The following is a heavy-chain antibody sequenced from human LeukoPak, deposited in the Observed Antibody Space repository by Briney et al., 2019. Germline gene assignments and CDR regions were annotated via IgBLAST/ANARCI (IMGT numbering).Heavy chain of an antibody. D-gene: IGHD3-10*01. CDR1: GFTVSGNY. J-gene: IGHJ4*02. CDR2: IHRGGNT. V-gene: IGHV3-66*01. CDR3: ARDPGYGLGVDYGDY. Sequence: GGSLRLSCAASGFTVSGNYMSWVRQAPGKGLEWLSDIHRGGNTYYADSVKGRFTISRDSSKNTVFLQMDSLRAEDTAVYYCARDPGYGLGVDYGDYWGQGTLVTVSS.